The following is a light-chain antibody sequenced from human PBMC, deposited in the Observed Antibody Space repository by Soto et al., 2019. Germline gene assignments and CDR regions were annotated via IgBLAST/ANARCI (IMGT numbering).Light chain of an antibody. CDR2: GTS. CDR1: QSVSSNY. CDR3: QQYGNSPRYS. Sequence: EIVLTQSPGTLSLSLGERATLSCRASQSVSSNYLAWYQQKPGQAPRLLIYGTSSRATGIPDRFSGSGSGPDCTLTISRLEPEDFAVYYCQQYGNSPRYSFGQGTKLEIK. J-gene: IGKJ2*03. V-gene: IGKV3-20*01.